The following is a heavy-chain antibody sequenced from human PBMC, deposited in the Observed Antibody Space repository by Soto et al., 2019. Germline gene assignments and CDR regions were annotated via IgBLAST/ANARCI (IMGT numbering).Heavy chain of an antibody. V-gene: IGHV4-31*03. CDR1: GGSISSGGYY. J-gene: IGHJ4*02. D-gene: IGHD1-26*01. CDR3: ARTPLL. Sequence: QVQLQKSGPGLVKPSQTLSLTCTVSGGSISSGGYYWSWIRQHPGKGLEWIGYIYYSGSTYYNYFNPALQSRVTISVDTATNQSSLKLSSVTAADTAVYYCARTPLLWGQGTLVTVSS. CDR2: IYYSGST.